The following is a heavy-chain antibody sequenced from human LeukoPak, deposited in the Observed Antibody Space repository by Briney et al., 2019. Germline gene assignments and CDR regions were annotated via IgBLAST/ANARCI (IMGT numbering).Heavy chain of an antibody. D-gene: IGHD5-18*01. CDR3: STGGDTAKGGDS. CDR2: IHPGGTI. Sequence: AETLSLTCTVSGGFISGRGHYWTWTRQHRGGGLEWLGFIHPGGTIYYNPSLSGRFTISADTSNNQMSLKLSSVTAADKAVYYCSTGGDTAKGGDSWGQGTLVTVSS. V-gene: IGHV4-31*03. CDR1: GGFISGRGHY. J-gene: IGHJ4*02.